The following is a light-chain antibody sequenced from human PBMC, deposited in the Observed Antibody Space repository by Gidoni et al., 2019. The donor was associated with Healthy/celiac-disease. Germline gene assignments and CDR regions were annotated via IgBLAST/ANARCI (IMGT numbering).Light chain of an antibody. J-gene: IGLJ2*01. CDR3: AAWDDSLSGVV. CDR2: RNN. V-gene: IGLV1-47*01. Sequence: QSVLTQPPSPSGPPGQRVTISCSGSSSNIESNYVYWYQQLPGTAPKLLIYRNNPRPSGVPDRFSGSKSGTSASLAISGLRSEDEADYYCAAWDDSLSGVVFGGGTKLTVL. CDR1: SSNIESNY.